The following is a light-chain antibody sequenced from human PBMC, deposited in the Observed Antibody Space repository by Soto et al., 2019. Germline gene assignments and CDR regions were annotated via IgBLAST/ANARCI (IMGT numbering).Light chain of an antibody. CDR2: AAS. CDR1: QSILTY. CDR3: QQSYTSPWT. J-gene: IGKJ1*01. V-gene: IGKV1-39*01. Sequence: DIQMTQSPGSLSASXGGRVTITXXASQSILTYLNWFQQKPGKAPKLLMYAASSLQGGVPSRFSGSGSGTDFTLTIGSLQPEDFATYFCQQSYTSPWTFGQGTKVDIK.